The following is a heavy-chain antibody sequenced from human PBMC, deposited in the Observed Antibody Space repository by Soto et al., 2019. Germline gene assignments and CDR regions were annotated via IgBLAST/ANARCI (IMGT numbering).Heavy chain of an antibody. CDR3: ARDWSLDS. CDR2: IKQDGSEK. V-gene: IGHV3-7*01. CDR1: GFTFTTYW. Sequence: EVQLVESGGGLVQPGGYLRLYCVASGFTFTTYWMTWVRQAPGKGLEWVANIKQDGSEKYYVDSVKGRFTISRDNAKNSLYLQMNSLRADDTAVYYCARDWSLDSWGQGTLVTVSS. D-gene: IGHD3-3*01. J-gene: IGHJ4*02.